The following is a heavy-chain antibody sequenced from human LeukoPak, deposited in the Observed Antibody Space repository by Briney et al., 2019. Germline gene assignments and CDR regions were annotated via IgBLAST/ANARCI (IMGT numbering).Heavy chain of an antibody. J-gene: IGHJ4*02. CDR3: AGLSLRMSIAAAGTFDY. CDR1: GGSISSDRYS. Sequence: PSETLSLTCGVSGGSISSDRYSWSWIRQPPGKGLEWIGYLYHSGSTYYNASLNSRLSISVDRSKNQFSLKLSSVTAADTAVYYCAGLSLRMSIAAAGTFDYWGQGTLVTVSS. CDR2: LYHSGST. D-gene: IGHD6-13*01. V-gene: IGHV4-30-2*01.